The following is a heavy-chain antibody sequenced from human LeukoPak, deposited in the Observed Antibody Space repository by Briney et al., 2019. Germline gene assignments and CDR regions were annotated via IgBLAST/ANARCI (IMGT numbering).Heavy chain of an antibody. Sequence: PGGSLRLSCAASAFTFSDYTMNWVRQAPGKGLEWLSYISGKGSTIYYADSVRGRFTISRDNAKNSMYLQMNSLRAEDTAVYYCARDRLTSGSYFFDYRGQGTLVTVSS. J-gene: IGHJ4*02. CDR2: ISGKGSTI. CDR1: AFTFSDYT. V-gene: IGHV3-48*01. CDR3: ARDRLTSGSYFFDY. D-gene: IGHD1-26*01.